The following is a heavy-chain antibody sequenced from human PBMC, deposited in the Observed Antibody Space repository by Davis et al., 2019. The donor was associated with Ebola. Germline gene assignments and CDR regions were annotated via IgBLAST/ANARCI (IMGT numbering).Heavy chain of an antibody. V-gene: IGHV4-34*01. J-gene: IGHJ2*01. CDR1: GGSFSGYY. Sequence: PSETLSLTCAVYGGSFSGYYWSWIRQPPGKGLEWIGEINHSGSTNYNPSLKSRVTISVDTSKNQFSLKLSSVTAADTAVYYCARGVKNYDFWRLVRYFDLWGRGTLVTVSS. CDR3: ARGVKNYDFWRLVRYFDL. CDR2: INHSGST. D-gene: IGHD3-3*01.